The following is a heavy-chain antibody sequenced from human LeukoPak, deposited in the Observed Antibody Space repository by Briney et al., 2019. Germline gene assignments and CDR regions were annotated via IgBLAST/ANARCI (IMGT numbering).Heavy chain of an antibody. J-gene: IGHJ4*02. D-gene: IGHD5-12*01. CDR3: ARRLPNSGPLY. Sequence: PSETLSLTCTVSGGSISSGSYYWSWIRQPAGKGLEWIGRIDTSGSTNYNPSLKSRVTISVDTSKNQFSLKLSSVTAADTAVYYCARRLPNSGPLYWGQGTLVTVSS. CDR1: GGSISSGSYY. CDR2: IDTSGST. V-gene: IGHV4-61*02.